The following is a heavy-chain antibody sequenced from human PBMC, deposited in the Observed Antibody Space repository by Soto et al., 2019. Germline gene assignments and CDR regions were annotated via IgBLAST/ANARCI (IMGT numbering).Heavy chain of an antibody. Sequence: QVQLVQSGAEEKKPGASVKVSCKASGYSFSSNAMHWVRQAPGQRLEWMGWINAGNGNTKYSQKFQGRVTITRDTSASTAYMELSSLRSEDTAMYYCARAVAVPASSDYWGQGTLVSVSS. D-gene: IGHD6-19*01. J-gene: IGHJ4*02. CDR1: GYSFSSNA. CDR3: ARAVAVPASSDY. V-gene: IGHV1-3*05. CDR2: INAGNGNT.